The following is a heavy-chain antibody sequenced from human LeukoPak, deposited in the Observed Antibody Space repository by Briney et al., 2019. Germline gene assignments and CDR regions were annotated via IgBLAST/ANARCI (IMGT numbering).Heavy chain of an antibody. CDR3: ATVAISRSHYYYYMDV. Sequence: ASVKVSCKASGGTFSSYAISWVRQAPGQGLEWMGRIIPILGIANYAQKFQGRVTITADKSTSTAYMELSSLRSEDTAVYYCATVAISRSHYYYYMDVWGKGTTVTVSS. CDR2: IIPILGIA. CDR1: GGTFSSYA. J-gene: IGHJ6*03. D-gene: IGHD3-3*01. V-gene: IGHV1-69*04.